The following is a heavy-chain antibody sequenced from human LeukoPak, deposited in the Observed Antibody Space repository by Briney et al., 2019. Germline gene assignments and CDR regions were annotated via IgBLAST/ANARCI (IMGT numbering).Heavy chain of an antibody. V-gene: IGHV3-33*01. J-gene: IGHJ4*02. CDR1: GFTFSTFG. Sequence: PGGSLRLSCAASGFTFSTFGMHWVRQAPGKGLEWVAVIWYDGSNKYYADSVKGRFTISRDNSKNTLYLQMNSLRAEDTAIYFCARVGVDYTFDYWGQGTQVTVSS. CDR2: IWYDGSNK. D-gene: IGHD4-11*01. CDR3: ARVGVDYTFDY.